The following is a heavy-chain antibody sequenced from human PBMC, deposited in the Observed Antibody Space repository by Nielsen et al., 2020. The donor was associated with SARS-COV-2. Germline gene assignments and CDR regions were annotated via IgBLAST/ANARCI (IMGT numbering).Heavy chain of an antibody. CDR3: ATRVIGRSDY. V-gene: IGHV3-23*01. CDR1: GFTFSGFA. Sequence: GESLKISCAASGFTFSGFAMSWVRQAPGKGLEWVSGINGAGDSTFYADSVKGRFTISRDNSKNTLFLQMNSLRAEDTALYYCATRVIGRSDYWGQGTLVTVSS. D-gene: IGHD3-16*02. CDR2: INGAGDST. J-gene: IGHJ4*02.